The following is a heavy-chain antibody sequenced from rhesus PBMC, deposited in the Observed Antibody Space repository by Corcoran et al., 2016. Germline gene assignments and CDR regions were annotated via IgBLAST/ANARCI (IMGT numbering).Heavy chain of an antibody. CDR3: AREGSGSWNPYFDY. Sequence: QVQLVQSGAEVKKPGSSVKVSCKASGYTFTDYYMHWVRQAPRQGLEWMGRINPNNGNTKYAQKFQGRVTMARDTSTSTAYMELSSLRSEDTAVYYCAREGSGSWNPYFDYWGQGVLVTVSS. D-gene: IGHD6-25*01. J-gene: IGHJ4*01. CDR1: GYTFTDYY. CDR2: INPNNGNT. V-gene: IGHV1S2*01.